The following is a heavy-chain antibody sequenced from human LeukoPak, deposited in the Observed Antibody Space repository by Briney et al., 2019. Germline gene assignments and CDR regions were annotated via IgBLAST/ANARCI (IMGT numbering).Heavy chain of an antibody. CDR2: IKQDGSEK. D-gene: IGHD3-10*02. CDR1: GFTFSSCW. J-gene: IGHJ6*04. Sequence: GGSLRLSCAASGFTFSSCWMSWVRQAPGKGLEWVANIKQDGSEKYYVDSVKGRFTISRDNAKNSLYLQMNSLRAEDTAVYYCAELGITMIGGVWGKGTTVTISS. V-gene: IGHV3-7*01. CDR3: AELGITMIGGV.